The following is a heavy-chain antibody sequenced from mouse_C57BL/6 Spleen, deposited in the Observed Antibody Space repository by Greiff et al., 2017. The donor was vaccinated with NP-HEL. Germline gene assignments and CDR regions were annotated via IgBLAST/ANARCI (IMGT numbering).Heavy chain of an antibody. CDR2: SSDGGSYT. CDR3: ARGLTGPSWFAY. J-gene: IGHJ3*01. CDR1: GFTFSSYA. V-gene: IGHV5-4*01. D-gene: IGHD4-1*01. Sequence: EVQRVESGGGLVKPGGSLKLSCAASGFTFSSYAMSWVRQTPEKRREWVATSSDGGSYTYYPDNVKGRLTISRDNAKNNLYLQMSHLKSEDTAMYYCARGLTGPSWFAYWGQGTLVTVSA.